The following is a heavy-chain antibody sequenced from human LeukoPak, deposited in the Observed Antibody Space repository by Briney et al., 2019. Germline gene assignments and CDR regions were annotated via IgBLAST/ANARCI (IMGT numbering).Heavy chain of an antibody. CDR2: ISERGGRK. CDR3: AKRGIVIRAAIIYGFHKEAYYFDY. V-gene: IGHV3-23*01. CDR1: GITLSNYC. D-gene: IGHD3-10*01. J-gene: IGHJ4*02. Sequence: GGSLRLLCVVSGITLSNYCMSWVRQARGKGLEWVSNISERGGRKNYAVSVMGRFVITRDNAKNWVYRQMNSLSVENTAVYFWAKRGIVIRAAIIYGFHKEAYYFDYWGQGILVTVSS.